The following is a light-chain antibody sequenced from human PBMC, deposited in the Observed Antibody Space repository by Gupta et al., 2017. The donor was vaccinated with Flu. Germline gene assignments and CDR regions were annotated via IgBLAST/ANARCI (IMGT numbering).Light chain of an antibody. V-gene: IGKV3-20*01. CDR2: GTS. J-gene: IGKJ2*01. Sequence: ELVLTQSPGTLSLSPGERATLSCRASQSVSSSYLAWYQQKPGQAPRLLIYGTSSRATGIPDRFSGSGSGTDFTLTISRLEPEDFAVYYCQQYGTSPPYNFGQGTKVEIK. CDR1: QSVSSSY. CDR3: QQYGTSPPYN.